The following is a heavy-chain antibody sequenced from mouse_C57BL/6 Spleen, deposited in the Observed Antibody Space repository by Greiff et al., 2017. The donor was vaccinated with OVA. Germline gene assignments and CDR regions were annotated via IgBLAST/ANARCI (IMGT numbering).Heavy chain of an antibody. Sequence: VQLKESGPGLVKPSQSLSLTCSVSGYSITSGYYWNWIRQFPGNKLEWMGYISYDGSNNYNPSLKNRISITRDTSKNQFFLKLKSVTTEDTATYYCAREGASYFDYWGQGTTLTVSS. CDR2: ISYDGSN. V-gene: IGHV3-6*01. CDR3: AREGASYFDY. CDR1: GYSITSGYY. J-gene: IGHJ2*01.